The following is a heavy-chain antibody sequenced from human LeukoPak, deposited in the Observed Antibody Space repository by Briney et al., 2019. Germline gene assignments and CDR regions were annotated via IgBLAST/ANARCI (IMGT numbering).Heavy chain of an antibody. D-gene: IGHD3-22*01. Sequence: SVKVSCKASGGTFSSYAISWVRQAPGQGLEWMGRIIPIFGTANCTQKFQGRVTITADKSTSTAYMELSSLRSEDTAVYYCAYYYDSSGYPGYWGQGTLVTVSS. J-gene: IGHJ4*02. V-gene: IGHV1-69*06. CDR2: IIPIFGTA. CDR1: GGTFSSYA. CDR3: AYYYDSSGYPGY.